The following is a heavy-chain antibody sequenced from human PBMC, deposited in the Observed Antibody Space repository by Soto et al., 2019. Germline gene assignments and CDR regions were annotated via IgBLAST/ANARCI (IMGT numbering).Heavy chain of an antibody. CDR1: GGSISSGGYY. J-gene: IGHJ6*02. Sequence: SETLSLTCTVSGGSISSGGYYWYWIRQHPGKGLEWIGYIYYSGTTYYNPSLKSRVTISVDTSKNQFSLKLSSATAADTAVYYCAASCVACGGFNYYGMDVWGQGTTVTVSS. D-gene: IGHD2-21*01. CDR3: AASCVACGGFNYYGMDV. CDR2: IYYSGTT. V-gene: IGHV4-31*03.